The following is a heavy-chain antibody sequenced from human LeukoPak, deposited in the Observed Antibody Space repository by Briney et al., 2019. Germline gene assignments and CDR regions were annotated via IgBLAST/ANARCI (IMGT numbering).Heavy chain of an antibody. CDR1: GYHFTSYG. V-gene: IGHV1-18*01. D-gene: IGHD5-24*01. CDR3: ASCREGYNPSDY. J-gene: IGHJ4*02. Sequence: ASVKLSCTASGYHFTSYGVSWGRQAPGPGLEWMGWISGYNANTHYEQKYQGRVTLTTDTSTTTAYMELRSLRSDDTAVYYCASCREGYNPSDYWGQGTLVTVSS. CDR2: ISGYNANT.